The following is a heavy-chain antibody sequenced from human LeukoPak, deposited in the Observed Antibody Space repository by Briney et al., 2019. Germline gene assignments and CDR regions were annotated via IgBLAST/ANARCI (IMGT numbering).Heavy chain of an antibody. CDR3: ARVLAVAGYYYYMDV. J-gene: IGHJ6*03. V-gene: IGHV4-59*01. CDR1: GGSISSYY. Sequence: SETLSLTCTVSGGSISSYYWSWIRQPPGKGLEWIGYIYYSGSTNYNPSLKSRVTISVDTSKNQFSLKLSSVTAADTAVYYCARVLAVAGYYYYMDVWGKGTTVTISS. CDR2: IYYSGST. D-gene: IGHD2-15*01.